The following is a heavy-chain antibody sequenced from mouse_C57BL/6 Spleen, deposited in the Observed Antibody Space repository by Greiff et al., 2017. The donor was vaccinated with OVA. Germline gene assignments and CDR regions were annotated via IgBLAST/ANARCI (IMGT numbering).Heavy chain of an antibody. D-gene: IGHD1-1*01. J-gene: IGHJ1*03. Sequence: EVKLEESGPGLVKPSQSLSLTCSVTGYSITSGYYWNWIRQFPGNKLEWMGYISYDGSNNYNPSLKNRISITRDTSKNQFFLKLNSVTTEDTATYYCARGYSSYWYFDVWGTGTTVTVSS. CDR1: GYSITSGYY. CDR3: ARGYSSYWYFDV. V-gene: IGHV3-6*01. CDR2: ISYDGSN.